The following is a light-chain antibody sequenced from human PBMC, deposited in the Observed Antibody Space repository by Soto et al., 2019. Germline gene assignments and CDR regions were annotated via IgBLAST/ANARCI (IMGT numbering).Light chain of an antibody. CDR2: GAS. CDR1: QTINNY. V-gene: IGKV1-39*01. J-gene: IGKJ4*01. Sequence: DIQMTQSPSSLSSSVGDRVTITCRASQTINNYLNWYQQKPGKAPKLLISGASSLQSGVPSRFRGSGSGTTFTLTISKMEPEDVATYYCQQSSTTPLTFGGGTKVEI. CDR3: QQSSTTPLT.